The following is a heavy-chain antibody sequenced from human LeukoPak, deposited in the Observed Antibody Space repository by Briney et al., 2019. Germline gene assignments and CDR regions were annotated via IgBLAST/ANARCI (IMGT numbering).Heavy chain of an antibody. D-gene: IGHD6-19*01. CDR1: GGSISSYY. CDR3: ARVPWDSSGWPYFDY. CDR2: IYTSGST. Sequence: SETLSLTCTVSGGSISSYYWSWIRQPAGKGLEWIGRIYTSGSTNYNPSLKSRVTMSVDTSKNQFSLKLSSVTAADTAVYHCARVPWDSSGWPYFDYWGQGTLVTVSS. V-gene: IGHV4-4*07. J-gene: IGHJ4*02.